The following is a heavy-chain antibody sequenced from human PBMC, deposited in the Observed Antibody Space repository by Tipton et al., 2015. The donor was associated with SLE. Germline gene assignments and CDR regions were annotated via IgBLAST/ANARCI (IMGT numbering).Heavy chain of an antibody. Sequence: TLSLTCTVSGYSISSGYYWGWIRQPPGKGLEWIGSIYYSGSTYYNPSLKSRVTISVDTSKNQFSLKLSSVTAADTAVYYCARLIAARLPFDYWGQGTLVTVSS. CDR1: GYSISSGYY. V-gene: IGHV4-38-2*02. CDR2: IYYSGST. D-gene: IGHD6-6*01. J-gene: IGHJ4*02. CDR3: ARLIAARLPFDY.